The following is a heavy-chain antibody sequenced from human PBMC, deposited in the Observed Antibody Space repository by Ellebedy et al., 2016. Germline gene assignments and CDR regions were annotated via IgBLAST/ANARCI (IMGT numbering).Heavy chain of an antibody. J-gene: IGHJ6*02. Sequence: GESLKISCAASGFTVSSNYMSWVRQAPGKGLEWVSVIYSGGSTYYADSVKGRFTISRDNSKNTLYLQMNSLRAEDTAVYYCAREDIVVVVAATSESHEGMDVWGQGTTVTVSS. CDR1: GFTVSSNY. V-gene: IGHV3-66*01. CDR3: AREDIVVVVAATSESHEGMDV. D-gene: IGHD2-15*01. CDR2: IYSGGST.